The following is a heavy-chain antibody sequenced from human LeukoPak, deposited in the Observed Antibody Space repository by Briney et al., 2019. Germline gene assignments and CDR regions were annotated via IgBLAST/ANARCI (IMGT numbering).Heavy chain of an antibody. CDR3: ARGPYSSRYDY. Sequence: SETLSLTCTVSGGSISSSYWSWIRQPPGKGLEWIGYIYYSGSTNYNPSLKSRVTMSVDTSKNQFSLNLSSVTAADTAVYYCARGPYSSRYDYWGRGTVVTVSS. CDR2: IYYSGST. V-gene: IGHV4-59*01. J-gene: IGHJ4*02. CDR1: GGSISSSY. D-gene: IGHD6-13*01.